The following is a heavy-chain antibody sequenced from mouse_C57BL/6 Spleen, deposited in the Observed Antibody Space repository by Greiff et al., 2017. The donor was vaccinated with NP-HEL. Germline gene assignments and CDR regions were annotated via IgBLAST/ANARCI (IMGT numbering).Heavy chain of an antibody. CDR1: GYTFTSYW. CDR2: IDPSDSET. CDR3: ARGGPYYGSSYFDY. Sequence: QVHVKQPGAELVRPGSSVKLSCKASGYTFTSYWMHWVKQRPIQGLEWIGNIDPSDSETHYNQKFKDKATLTVDKSSSTAYMQLSSLTSEDSAVYYCARGGPYYGSSYFDYWGQGTTLTVSS. V-gene: IGHV1-52*01. J-gene: IGHJ2*01. D-gene: IGHD1-1*01.